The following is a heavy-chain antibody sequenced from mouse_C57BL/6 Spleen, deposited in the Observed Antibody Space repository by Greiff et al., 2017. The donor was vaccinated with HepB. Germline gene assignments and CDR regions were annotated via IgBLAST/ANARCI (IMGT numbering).Heavy chain of an antibody. CDR1: GFTFSSYA. V-gene: IGHV5-4*01. CDR3: ARDSYDGYCGAY. CDR2: ISDGGSYT. J-gene: IGHJ3*01. Sequence: EVKLVESGGGLVKPGGSLKLSCAASGFTFSSYAMSWVRQTPEKRLEWVATISDGGSYTYYPDNVKGRFTISRDNAKNNLYLQMSHLKSEDTAMYYCARDSYDGYCGAYWGQGTLVTVSA. D-gene: IGHD2-3*01.